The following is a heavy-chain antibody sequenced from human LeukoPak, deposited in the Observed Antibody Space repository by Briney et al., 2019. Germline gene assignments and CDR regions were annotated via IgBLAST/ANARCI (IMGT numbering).Heavy chain of an antibody. CDR2: INYSGST. V-gene: IGHV4-34*01. Sequence: SETLSLTCAVYGGSFSGYYWSWIRQPPGKGLEWIGEINYSGSTNYNPSLKSRVTISVDTSKNQFSLKLSSVTAADTAVYYCARGKTYYGSGSSKNWFDPWGQGTLVTVSS. D-gene: IGHD3-10*01. CDR1: GGSFSGYY. J-gene: IGHJ5*02. CDR3: ARGKTYYGSGSSKNWFDP.